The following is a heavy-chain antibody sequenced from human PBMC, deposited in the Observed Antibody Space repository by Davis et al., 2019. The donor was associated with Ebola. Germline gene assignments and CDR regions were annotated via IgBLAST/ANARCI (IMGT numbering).Heavy chain of an antibody. CDR3: AKDSSSWAYYDSAGYPFDH. D-gene: IGHD6-13*01. J-gene: IGHJ4*02. CDR2: ISAYNGQI. CDR1: GGTFSDFA. Sequence: ASVKVSCKASGGTFSDFAITWVRQAPGQGLEWMGWISAYNGQIKYAQKFEGRVTMTTDTSTNTGYMELRSLKSDDTAMYYCAKDSSSWAYYDSAGYPFDHWGQGTLVTVSS. V-gene: IGHV1-18*01.